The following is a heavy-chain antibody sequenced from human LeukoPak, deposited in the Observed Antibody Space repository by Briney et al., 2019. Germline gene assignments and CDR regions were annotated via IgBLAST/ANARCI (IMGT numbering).Heavy chain of an antibody. CDR1: GLTFSTSG. D-gene: IGHD1-14*01. CDR3: ATETNGRHYDY. CDR2: IGPTGFDR. J-gene: IGHJ4*02. Sequence: PGGSLRLSCPTSGLTFSTSGFNWVRQAPGKGLEWVASIGPTGFDRYHADSIKGRFTISRDNANNFLYLQMDSLRAEDTAVYYCATETNGRHYDYWGQGTLLTVSS. V-gene: IGHV3-21*06.